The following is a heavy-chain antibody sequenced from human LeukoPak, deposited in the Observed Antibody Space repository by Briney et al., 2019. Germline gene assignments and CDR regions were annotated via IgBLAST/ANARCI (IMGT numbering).Heavy chain of an antibody. CDR2: FYYRATVFNSGST. V-gene: IGHV4-39*07. J-gene: IGHJ2*01. Sequence: SETLSLTCTVSGGSISIDNYYWAWLRQPPGKGLEWIGTFYYRATVFNSGSTYYNPSLKSRVTISLDTSNNQFSLRLSSVTAADTAVYYCARDRSPRRLDWYFDLWGRGTLVTVSS. CDR1: GGSISIDNYY. D-gene: IGHD4-11*01. CDR3: ARDRSPRRLDWYFDL.